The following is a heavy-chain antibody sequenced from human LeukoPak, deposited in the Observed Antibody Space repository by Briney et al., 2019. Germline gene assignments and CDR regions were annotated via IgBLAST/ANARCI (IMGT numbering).Heavy chain of an antibody. D-gene: IGHD2-2*01. CDR1: GDSVSSNNAA. Sequence: SQTLSPTCAISGDSVSSNNAAWNWIRQSPSRGLEWLERTYYRSKWYNDYAVSVKSRITFNPDTSKNHFSLQLNSVTPEDTAVYYCARGPATRFDYWGQGTLVTASS. CDR2: TYYRSKWYN. CDR3: ARGPATRFDY. J-gene: IGHJ4*02. V-gene: IGHV6-1*01.